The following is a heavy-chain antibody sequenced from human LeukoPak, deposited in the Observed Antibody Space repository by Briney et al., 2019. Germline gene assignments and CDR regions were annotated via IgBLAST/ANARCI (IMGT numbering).Heavy chain of an antibody. Sequence: LGESLKISCKGSGYSFSSYWIGWVRQLPGKGLEWMGMIYPGDSDTRYSPSFQGQVTISADKSISTAYLQWSSLKASGTAMYYCARRAYCGGDCYLDYWGQGTLVTVSS. V-gene: IGHV5-51*01. CDR2: IYPGDSDT. J-gene: IGHJ4*02. CDR3: ARRAYCGGDCYLDY. D-gene: IGHD2-21*02. CDR1: GYSFSSYW.